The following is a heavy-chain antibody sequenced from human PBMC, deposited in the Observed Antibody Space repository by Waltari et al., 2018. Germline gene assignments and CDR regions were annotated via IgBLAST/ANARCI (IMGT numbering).Heavy chain of an antibody. Sequence: QVQLVQSGAEVKKPGSSVKVSCKASGGTFSSYAISWVRQAPGQGLEWMGGIIPIFGTANYAQKFQGRVTITSDRSVSTAYMELSSLRSEDMVVYSCVRRITGTTRAFDIWGQGTMVTVSS. CDR3: VRRITGTTRAFDI. D-gene: IGHD1-20*01. V-gene: IGHV1-69*05. CDR2: IIPIFGTA. J-gene: IGHJ3*02. CDR1: GGTFSSYA.